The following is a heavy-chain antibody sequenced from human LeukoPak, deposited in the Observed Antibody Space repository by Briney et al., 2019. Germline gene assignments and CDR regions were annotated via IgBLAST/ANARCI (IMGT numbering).Heavy chain of an antibody. CDR2: INHSGSA. CDR3: ARGTTYCSGGSCYYRY. CDR1: GGSFSGYY. J-gene: IGHJ4*02. Sequence: TSETLSLTCAVYGGSFSGYYWSWIRQPPGKGLEWIGEINHSGSANYNPSLKSRVTISVDTSKNQFSLKLSSVTAADTAVYYCARGTTYCSGGSCYYRYWGQGTLVTVSS. V-gene: IGHV4-34*01. D-gene: IGHD2-15*01.